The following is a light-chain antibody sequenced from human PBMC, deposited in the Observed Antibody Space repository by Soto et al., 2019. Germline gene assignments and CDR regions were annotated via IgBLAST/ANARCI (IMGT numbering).Light chain of an antibody. J-gene: IGLJ1*01. CDR2: EVN. CDR3: SSYATTSALGF. Sequence: QSVLTQPASVSGSPGQSITISCTGTTSDVGGYKSVSWYQQHPGRAPTLMIYEVNNRPSGVSSRFSGSKSGNTASLTISGLQAEDEADYYCSSYATTSALGFFGTGTKVTVL. V-gene: IGLV2-14*01. CDR1: TSDVGGYKS.